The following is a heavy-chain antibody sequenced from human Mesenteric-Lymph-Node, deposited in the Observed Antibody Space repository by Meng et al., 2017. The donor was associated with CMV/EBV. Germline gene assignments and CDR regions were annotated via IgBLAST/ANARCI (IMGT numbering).Heavy chain of an antibody. Sequence: SETLSLTCTVSSGSISSSSYYWGWIRQPPGKGLEWIGNIFYSGNTYYNPSLKSRITISPDTSKNQFSLQLNSVTPEDTAVYYCTRDRWTPVTVLRMDVWGQGTTVTVSS. CDR1: SGSISSSSYY. CDR2: IFYSGNT. D-gene: IGHD4-17*01. J-gene: IGHJ6*02. CDR3: TRDRWTPVTVLRMDV. V-gene: IGHV4-39*02.